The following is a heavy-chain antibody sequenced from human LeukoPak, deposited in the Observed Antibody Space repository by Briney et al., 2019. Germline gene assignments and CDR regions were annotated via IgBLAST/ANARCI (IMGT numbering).Heavy chain of an antibody. J-gene: IGHJ4*02. CDR3: AKHGQYNFDY. CDR1: GVSISSSY. V-gene: IGHV4-59*01. D-gene: IGHD5-18*01. Sequence: PSETLSLTCTVSGVSISSSYWSWIRQPPGKGLEWIGYIHYTGNTNHNPSLKNRVTISVDTSKNQFSLKLSSVTAADTAIYYCAKHGQYNFDYWGQGTLVTVSS. CDR2: IHYTGNT.